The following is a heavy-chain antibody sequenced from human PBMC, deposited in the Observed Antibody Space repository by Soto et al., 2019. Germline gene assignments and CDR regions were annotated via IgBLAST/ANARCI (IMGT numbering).Heavy chain of an antibody. CDR1: GGSISSYY. CDR3: ARHGAYDFWSGYSLDY. D-gene: IGHD3-3*01. CDR2: IYYSGST. Sequence: KTSETLSLTCTVSGGSISSYYWSWIRQPPGKGLEWIGYIYYSGSTNYNPSLKSRVTISVDTSKNQFSLKLSSVTAADTAVYYCARHGAYDFWSGYSLDYWGQGTLVTVSS. V-gene: IGHV4-59*08. J-gene: IGHJ4*02.